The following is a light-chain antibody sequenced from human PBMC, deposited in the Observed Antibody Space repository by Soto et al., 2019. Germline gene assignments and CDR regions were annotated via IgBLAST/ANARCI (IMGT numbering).Light chain of an antibody. CDR1: QSISSW. Sequence: DIQMTQSSSPLSASVGDRVTITCRASQSISSWLAWYQQKPGKAPKLLIYDASSLESGVPSRFSGSGSGTEFTLTISSLQPDDFATYYCQQYNSYWTFCQGTKVDIK. CDR3: QQYNSYWT. V-gene: IGKV1-5*01. CDR2: DAS. J-gene: IGKJ1*01.